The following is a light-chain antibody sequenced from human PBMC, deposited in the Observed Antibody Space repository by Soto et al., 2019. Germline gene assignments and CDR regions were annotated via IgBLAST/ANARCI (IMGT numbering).Light chain of an antibody. CDR1: ISDAGTYNY. CDR3: SSYTTSRTPI. V-gene: IGLV2-14*01. J-gene: IGLJ2*01. CDR2: EVS. Sequence: QSALTQPASVSGSPGQSITISCTGTISDAGTYNYVSWYQQHSGRAPKLMISEVSNRPSGVSNRFSGSKSGNTASLTISGLHAEDEGDYYCSSYTTSRTPIFGGGTKVTVL.